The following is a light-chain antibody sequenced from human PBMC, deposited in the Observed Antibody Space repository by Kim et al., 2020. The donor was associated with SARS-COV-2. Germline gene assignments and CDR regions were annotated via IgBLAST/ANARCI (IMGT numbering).Light chain of an antibody. Sequence: DIQMTQSPSSLSASVGDRVTINCQASQDISNYLNWYQQKPGKAPELLIYDASNLETGVPSRFSGSGSGTDFTFTITSLQPEDIATYDCQQFDDLPYTIGQGTKLE. CDR3: QQFDDLPYT. V-gene: IGKV1-33*01. J-gene: IGKJ2*01. CDR2: DAS. CDR1: QDISNY.